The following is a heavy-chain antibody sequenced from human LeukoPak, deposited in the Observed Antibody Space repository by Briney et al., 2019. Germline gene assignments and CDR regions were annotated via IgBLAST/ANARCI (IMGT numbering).Heavy chain of an antibody. D-gene: IGHD3-22*01. CDR1: VCPLHTRGVG. V-gene: IGHV2-5*02. CDR2: IYWDDDR. J-gene: IGHJ4*02. CDR3: AHRKNCYDSSVFEN. Sequence: ESGPTLVTPTQTLTLTCPFTVCPLHTRGVGVGWIRQPPGRALEWLALIYWDDDRRYSPSLKSRLTITKDTSRNQMVLTMTNMDPVDTATYFCAHRKNCYDSSVFENWGQGTLVTVSS.